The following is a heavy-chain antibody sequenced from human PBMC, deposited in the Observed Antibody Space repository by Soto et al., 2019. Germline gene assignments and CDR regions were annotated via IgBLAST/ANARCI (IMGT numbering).Heavy chain of an antibody. D-gene: IGHD2-2*01. CDR3: ARFLSRAHYFAMDV. Sequence: NLSETLSLTCTVSGGSINSGGYYWTWIRQHPGRGLESIGYIYYSGDTYYNPSLKSRLSISLDTSKNQFSLKLTSVTAADTAIYYCARFLSRAHYFAMDVWGHGTAVTVSS. V-gene: IGHV4-31*03. CDR2: IYYSGDT. J-gene: IGHJ6*02. CDR1: GGSINSGGYY.